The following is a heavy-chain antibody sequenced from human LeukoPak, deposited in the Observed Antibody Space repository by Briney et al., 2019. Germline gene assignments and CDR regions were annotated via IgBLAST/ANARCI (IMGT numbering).Heavy chain of an antibody. CDR1: GFTFSYYS. J-gene: IGHJ4*02. V-gene: IGHV3-21*01. Sequence: GGSLRLSCAASGFTFSYYSMNWVRQAPGKGLEWVSSISSSSGYIYYADSVKGRFTISRDNANKSLYLQLNSLRAEDTAVYFCAREPIYGLNFDYWGQGTLVTVSS. CDR3: AREPIYGLNFDY. CDR2: ISSSSGYI. D-gene: IGHD2/OR15-2a*01.